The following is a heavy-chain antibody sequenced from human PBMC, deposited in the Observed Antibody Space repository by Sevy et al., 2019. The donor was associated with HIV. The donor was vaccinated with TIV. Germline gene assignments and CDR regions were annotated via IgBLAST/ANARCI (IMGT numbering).Heavy chain of an antibody. CDR3: ARGGYSYGNYYYYYMDV. D-gene: IGHD5-18*01. J-gene: IGHJ6*03. CDR1: GFTFSSYG. V-gene: IGHV3-30*03. Sequence: GGSLRLSCAASGFTFSSYGMHWVRQAPGKGLEWVAVISYDGSNKYYAYSVKGRFTISRDNSKNTLYLQMNSLRAEDTAVYYCARGGYSYGNYYYYYMDVWGKGTTVTVSS. CDR2: ISYDGSNK.